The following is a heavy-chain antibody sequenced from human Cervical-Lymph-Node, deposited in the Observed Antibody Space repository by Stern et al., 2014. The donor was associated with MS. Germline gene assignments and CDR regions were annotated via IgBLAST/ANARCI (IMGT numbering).Heavy chain of an antibody. V-gene: IGHV4-59*08. CDR2: VYYGGTP. D-gene: IGHD4-23*01. Sequence: QLQLQESGPGLVKPSETLSLTCTVSGDSISSYYWSWIRQPPGKGLEWIGHVYYGGTPYYTPSLPGRFTISVDTSKKQFSLKLNSVTAADTAVYYCARLSTVVDYWGQGTLVTVSS. J-gene: IGHJ4*02. CDR3: ARLSTVVDY. CDR1: GDSISSYY.